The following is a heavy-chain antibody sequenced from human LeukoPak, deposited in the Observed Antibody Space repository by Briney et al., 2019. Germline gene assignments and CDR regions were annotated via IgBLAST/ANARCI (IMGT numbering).Heavy chain of an antibody. J-gene: IGHJ4*02. CDR3: ASPRSGYRYTFDY. D-gene: IGHD3-22*01. V-gene: IGHV4-4*09. CDR2: ISTSGST. CDR1: AASISNYY. Sequence: SETLSLTCAVSAASISNYYWSWIRQAPGKGLEWIGYISTSGSTDYNPSLKSRVSISLDTSKNRFSLNLNFVTAADTAVYYCASPRSGYRYTFDYWGQGALVTVSS.